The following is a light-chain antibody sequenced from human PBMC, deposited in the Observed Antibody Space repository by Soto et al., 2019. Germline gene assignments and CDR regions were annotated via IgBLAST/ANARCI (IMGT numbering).Light chain of an antibody. J-gene: IGKJ1*01. CDR3: QHSYSTPRT. CDR2: AAS. V-gene: IGKV1-39*01. CDR1: QSISSY. Sequence: DIQMTQSPSSLSASVGDRVTITCRASQSISSYLNWYQQKPGKAPKLLIYAASSLQSGFPSRFSGSGSGTDFTLTISSLQPEDFATYYCQHSYSTPRTFGQGTKV.